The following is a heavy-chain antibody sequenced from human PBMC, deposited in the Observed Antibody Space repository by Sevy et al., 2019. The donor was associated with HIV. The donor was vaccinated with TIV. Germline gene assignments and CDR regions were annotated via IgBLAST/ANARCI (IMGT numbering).Heavy chain of an antibody. D-gene: IGHD4-17*01. CDR2: ISYDGSNK. CDR3: ARHQHDYAGNIRTGWFDP. CDR1: GFTFSSYA. Sequence: GGSLRLSCPASGFTFSSYAMHWVRQAPGKGLEWVAIISYDGSNKYYADSVKGRFTISRDNSKNTLYLQMSSLRAEDTAMYYCARHQHDYAGNIRTGWFDPWGQGILVTVSS. J-gene: IGHJ5*02. V-gene: IGHV3-30-3*01.